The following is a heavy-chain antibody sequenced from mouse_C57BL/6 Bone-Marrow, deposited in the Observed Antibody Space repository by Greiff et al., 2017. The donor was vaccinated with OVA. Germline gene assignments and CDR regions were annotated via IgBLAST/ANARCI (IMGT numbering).Heavy chain of an antibody. CDR2: IDPENGDT. V-gene: IGHV14-4*01. CDR1: GFKIKDDY. Sequence: EVQLQESGAELVRPGASVKLSCTASGFKIKDDYLHWVKQRPEQGLEWIGWIDPENGDTEYASKFQGKATITAGTSSNTAYLQLSSLTSDDTAVYYCTTSVIGDYGYWGQGTTLTVSS. CDR3: TTSVIGDYGY. D-gene: IGHD1-1*01. J-gene: IGHJ2*01.